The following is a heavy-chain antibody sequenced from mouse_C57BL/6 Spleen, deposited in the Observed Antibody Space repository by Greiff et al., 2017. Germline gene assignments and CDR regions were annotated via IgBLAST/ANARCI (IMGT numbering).Heavy chain of an antibody. D-gene: IGHD3-3*01. Sequence: QVQLQQPGAELVKPGASVKLSCKASGYTFTSYWMQWVKQRPGQGLEWIGEIDPSDSYTNYNQKFKGKATLTVDTSSSTAYMQLSSLTSDDSAVYYCAIGADLDFDYWGQGTTLTVSS. CDR3: AIGADLDFDY. CDR2: IDPSDSYT. CDR1: GYTFTSYW. V-gene: IGHV1-50*01. J-gene: IGHJ2*01.